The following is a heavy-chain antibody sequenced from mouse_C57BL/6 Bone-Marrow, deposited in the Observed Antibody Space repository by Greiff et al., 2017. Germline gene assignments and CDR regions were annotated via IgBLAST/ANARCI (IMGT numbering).Heavy chain of an antibody. CDR2: IWWDDDK. J-gene: IGHJ3*01. CDR1: GFSLSTFGLG. Sequence: QVTLKVSGPGILQPSQTLSLTCSFSGFSLSTFGLGVGWIRQPSGKGLEWLAHIWWDDDKYYNPALKSRLTISKDTSKNQVFLKSANVGTADTATYYCARMKEGYYDYDWFAYWGQGTLVTVSA. V-gene: IGHV8-8*01. D-gene: IGHD2-4*01. CDR3: ARMKEGYYDYDWFAY.